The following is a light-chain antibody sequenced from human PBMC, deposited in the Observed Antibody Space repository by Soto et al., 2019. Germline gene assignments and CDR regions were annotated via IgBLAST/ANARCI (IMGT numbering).Light chain of an antibody. V-gene: IGLV2-14*01. CDR3: NSYTSSFNYA. Sequence: QSVLTQPASVSGSPGQSITISCTGTSSDVGGYNYVSWYQQHPGKAPKLMIYEVSNRPSGVSNRFSGSKSGNTASLTISGLQAEDEADYYCNSYTSSFNYAFGSGAKLIVL. CDR2: EVS. J-gene: IGLJ1*01. CDR1: SSDVGGYNY.